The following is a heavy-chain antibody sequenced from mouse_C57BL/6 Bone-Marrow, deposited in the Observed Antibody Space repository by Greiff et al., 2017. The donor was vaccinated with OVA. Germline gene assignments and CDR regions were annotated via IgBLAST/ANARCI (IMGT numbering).Heavy chain of an antibody. D-gene: IGHD6-1*01. J-gene: IGHJ2*01. V-gene: IGHV5-6*01. CDR2: ISSGGSYT. CDR3: ARPPDY. Sequence: EVKLMESGGDLVKPGGSLKLSCAASGFTFSSYGMSWVRQTPDKRLEWVATISSGGSYTYYPDSVKGRVTISRDNAKNTLYLQLSSLKSEDTAMYYCARPPDYWGQGTTLTVSS. CDR1: GFTFSSYG.